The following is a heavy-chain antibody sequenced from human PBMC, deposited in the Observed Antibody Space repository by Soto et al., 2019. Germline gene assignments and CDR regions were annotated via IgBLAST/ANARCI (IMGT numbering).Heavy chain of an antibody. V-gene: IGHV3-33*01. Sequence: GGSLRLSCAASGFTFSSYGMHWVRQAPGKGLEWVAVIWYDGSNKYYADSVKGRFTISRDNSKNTLYLQMNSLRAEDTAVYYCARDQLDDYSNYGYYYYYGMDVWGQGTTVTV. D-gene: IGHD4-4*01. J-gene: IGHJ6*02. CDR3: ARDQLDDYSNYGYYYYYGMDV. CDR1: GFTFSSYG. CDR2: IWYDGSNK.